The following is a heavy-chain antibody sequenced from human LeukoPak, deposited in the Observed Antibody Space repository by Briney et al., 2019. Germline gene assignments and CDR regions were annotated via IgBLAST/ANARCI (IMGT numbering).Heavy chain of an antibody. CDR2: ISSSSSTI. J-gene: IGHJ4*02. V-gene: IGHV3-48*04. D-gene: IGHD6-13*01. CDR1: GITFSSYS. Sequence: GGSLRLSCAASGITFSSYSMNWVRQAPGKGLEWVSYISSSSSTIYYADSVKGRFTISRDNAKNSLYLQMNSLRAEDTAVYYCAREGETIAAAVFDYWGQGTLVTVSS. CDR3: AREGETIAAAVFDY.